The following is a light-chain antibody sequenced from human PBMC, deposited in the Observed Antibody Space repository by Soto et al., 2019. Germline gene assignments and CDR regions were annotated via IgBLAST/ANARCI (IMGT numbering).Light chain of an antibody. CDR3: QQYGSLLWT. J-gene: IGKJ1*01. Sequence: EIVLTQSPGTLSLSPGERATLSCRASQSFSSSYLAWYQQKPGQAPRLLIYGTSSRATGIPDRFSGSGSGTDFTLTIRRLEPEDFAVYYCQQYGSLLWTFGQGTKVDIK. V-gene: IGKV3-20*01. CDR2: GTS. CDR1: QSFSSSY.